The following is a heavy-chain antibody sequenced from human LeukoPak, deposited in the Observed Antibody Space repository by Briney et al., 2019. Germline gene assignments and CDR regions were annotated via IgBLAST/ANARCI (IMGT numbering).Heavy chain of an antibody. CDR2: ISAYNGNT. CDR1: GYTFTTYG. Sequence: ASVKVSCKASGYTFTTYGISWVRQAPGQGLEWMGWISAYNGNTNYAQTLQGRVTMTTDTSTSTAYMELRSLRSDDTAVYYCARVWELLRVNWYFDLWGRGTLVTVSS. V-gene: IGHV1-18*01. D-gene: IGHD1-26*01. CDR3: ARVWELLRVNWYFDL. J-gene: IGHJ2*01.